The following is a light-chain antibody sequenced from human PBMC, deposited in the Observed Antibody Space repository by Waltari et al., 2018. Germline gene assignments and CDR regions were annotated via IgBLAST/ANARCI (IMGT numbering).Light chain of an antibody. CDR2: ETS. Sequence: ETVMTQSPATLFVSEGERATLYCRSSQSVSINLAWYLQKPGQSPRLLLYETSTRATGIPARFSGSGSGTEFTLTISSLQSEDVAIYHCHQYNNWPPWTFGQGTKVEIK. CDR3: HQYNNWPPWT. V-gene: IGKV3-15*01. J-gene: IGKJ1*01. CDR1: QSVSIN.